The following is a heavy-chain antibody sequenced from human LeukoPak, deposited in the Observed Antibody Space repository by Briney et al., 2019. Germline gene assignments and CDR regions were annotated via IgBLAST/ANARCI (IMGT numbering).Heavy chain of an antibody. CDR3: APDPSIVLAGTN. CDR1: GFTFSSYS. V-gene: IGHV3-21*06. J-gene: IGHJ4*02. Sequence: GGSLRLSCAASGFTFSSYSMNWVRQAPGEGLEWVSSISSSSSYIYYADSVKGRFTISRDNSKGTVSLQMNSLRAEDTAVYYCAPDPSIVLAGTNWGQGTLVTVSS. D-gene: IGHD6-19*01. CDR2: ISSSSSYI.